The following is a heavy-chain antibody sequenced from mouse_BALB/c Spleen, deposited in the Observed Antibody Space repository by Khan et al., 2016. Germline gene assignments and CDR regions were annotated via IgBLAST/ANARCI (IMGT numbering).Heavy chain of an antibody. CDR3: TRDSSGGFAY. J-gene: IGHJ3*01. Sequence: ELVESGGGLVKPGGSLKLSCAASGFNFSSYTMSWVRQTPEKRLEWVATISSGGSYTYYPDNMKGRFTISRDNAKNTLYLQMSSLKSEDTAMYYCTRDSSGGFAYWGQGTLVTVSA. CDR2: ISSGGSYT. D-gene: IGHD3-1*01. CDR1: GFNFSSYT. V-gene: IGHV5-6-4*01.